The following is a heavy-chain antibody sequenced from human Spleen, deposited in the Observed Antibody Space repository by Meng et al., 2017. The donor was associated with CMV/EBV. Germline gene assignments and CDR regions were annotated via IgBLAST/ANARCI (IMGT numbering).Heavy chain of an antibody. CDR3: ARKKRTFDY. CDR1: GFTFSDYY. CDR2: ISSSGSSM. V-gene: IGHV3-11*01. J-gene: IGHJ4*02. Sequence: LSCAASGFTFSDYYMSWIRRAPGKGLEWVSYISSSGSSMYYADSVKGRFTISRDNAKNSLYLQMNSLRAEDTAVYYCARKKRTFDYWGQGTLVTVSS. D-gene: IGHD5-24*01.